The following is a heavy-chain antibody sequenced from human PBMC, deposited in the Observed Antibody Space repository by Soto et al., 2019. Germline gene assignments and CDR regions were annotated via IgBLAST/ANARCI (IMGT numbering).Heavy chain of an antibody. J-gene: IGHJ4*02. CDR3: AREFAEELGPLDY. CDR2: ISYDGSNK. D-gene: IGHD3-10*01. CDR1: GFTFSSYS. Sequence: GGSLRLSCAASGFTFSSYSMHWVRQAPGKGLEWVAVISYDGSNKYYADSVKGRFTISRDNSKNTLYLQMNSLRAEDTAVYYCAREFAEELGPLDYWGQGTLVTVSS. V-gene: IGHV3-30-3*01.